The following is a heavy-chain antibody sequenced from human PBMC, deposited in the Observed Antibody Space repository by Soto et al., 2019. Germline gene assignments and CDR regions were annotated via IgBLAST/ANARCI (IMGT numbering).Heavy chain of an antibody. J-gene: IGHJ6*02. CDR3: ARLLRVTVTTNRIGYYYYYGMDV. CDR2: INHSGSN. V-gene: IGHV4-34*01. D-gene: IGHD4-4*01. Sequence: SGTLSLTCDFSGGSYIGYYWSWIRHPPGKGLEWTGEINHSGSNNYNPSLKSRVTISVDTCKNQFSLKLSSVTAADTAVYYCARLLRVTVTTNRIGYYYYYGMDVWGQGTKVTVSS. CDR1: GGSYIGYY.